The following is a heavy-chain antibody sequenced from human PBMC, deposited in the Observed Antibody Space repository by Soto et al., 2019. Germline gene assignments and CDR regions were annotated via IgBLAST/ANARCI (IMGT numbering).Heavy chain of an antibody. J-gene: IGHJ5*02. Sequence: ASVKVSCKASGGTFSSYAISWVRQAPGQGLEWMGGIIPIFGTANYAQKFQGRVTITADESTSTAYMELSSLRSEDTAVYYCASLDDSSGYYGINWFDPWGQGTLVTVSS. D-gene: IGHD3-22*01. CDR2: IIPIFGTA. CDR3: ASLDDSSGYYGINWFDP. CDR1: GGTFSSYA. V-gene: IGHV1-69*13.